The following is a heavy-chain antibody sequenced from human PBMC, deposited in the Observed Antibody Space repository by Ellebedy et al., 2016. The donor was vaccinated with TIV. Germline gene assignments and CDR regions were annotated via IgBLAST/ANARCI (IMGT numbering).Heavy chain of an antibody. CDR2: IYYIGTT. V-gene: IGHV4-59*08. J-gene: IGHJ4*02. CDR3: SRQVPYDFDLDY. D-gene: IGHD3-3*01. CDR1: GDSINGYY. Sequence: MPSETLSLTCTVSGDSINGYYWSWIRQPPGKGLEYIGYIYYIGTTNYNPYLKSRVTISVETSKNQVSLKLRSLTAADTAVDFCSRQVPYDFDLDYWGQGILVTVSS.